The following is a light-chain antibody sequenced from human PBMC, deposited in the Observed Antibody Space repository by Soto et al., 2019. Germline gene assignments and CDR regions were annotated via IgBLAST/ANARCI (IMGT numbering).Light chain of an antibody. V-gene: IGLV2-14*03. CDR3: SSYTSDTTGV. CDR1: SSDVGGYNY. Sequence: ALTQPASVSGSPGQSIAISCTGTSSDVGGYNYVSWYQQHPGKAPKLMIYDVTTRPSGVSNRFSGSKSGNTAALTISGLQAEDEADYYCSSYTSDTTGVFGTGTKVTVL. CDR2: DVT. J-gene: IGLJ1*01.